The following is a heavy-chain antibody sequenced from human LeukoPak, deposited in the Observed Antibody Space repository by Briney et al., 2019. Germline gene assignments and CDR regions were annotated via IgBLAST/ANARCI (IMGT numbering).Heavy chain of an antibody. D-gene: IGHD1-7*01. CDR3: ARRKLTYYYGMDV. CDR2: INQDGSEK. J-gene: IGHJ6*02. Sequence: PGGSLRLSCAASGFTFSNHWMSWARQAPGKGLEWVANINQDGSEKYYVDSVKGRFTVSRDNAKNSLDLQMNTLRAEDTAVYYCARRKLTYYYGMDVWGQGTTVTVSS. V-gene: IGHV3-7*01. CDR1: GFTFSNHW.